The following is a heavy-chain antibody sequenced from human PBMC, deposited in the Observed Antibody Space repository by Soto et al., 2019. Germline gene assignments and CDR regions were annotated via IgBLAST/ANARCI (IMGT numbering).Heavy chain of an antibody. CDR3: AGVPSSSGNYYYYMDV. CDR2: INWNGGST. J-gene: IGHJ6*03. CDR1: GFTFDDYG. Sequence: GSLRLSCAASGFTFDDYGMSWVRQAPGKGLEWVSGINWNGGSTGYADSVKGRFTISRDNAKNSLYLQMNSLRAEDTALYHWAGVPSSSGNYYYYMDVWGKGTTVTVSS. D-gene: IGHD6-6*01. V-gene: IGHV3-20*01.